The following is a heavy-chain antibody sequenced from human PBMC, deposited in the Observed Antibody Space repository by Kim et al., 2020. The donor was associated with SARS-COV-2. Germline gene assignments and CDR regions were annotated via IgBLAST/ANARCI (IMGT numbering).Heavy chain of an antibody. CDR1: GFTFSSYA. V-gene: IGHV3-23*01. Sequence: GGSLRLSCAASGFTFSSYAMSWVRQAPGKGLEWVSAISGSGGSTYYADSVKGRFTISRDNSKNTLYLQMNSLRAEDTAVYYCAKGPAAHEVRRVWFDPWGQGTLVTVSS. CDR2: ISGSGGST. J-gene: IGHJ5*02. CDR3: AKGPAAHEVRRVWFDP.